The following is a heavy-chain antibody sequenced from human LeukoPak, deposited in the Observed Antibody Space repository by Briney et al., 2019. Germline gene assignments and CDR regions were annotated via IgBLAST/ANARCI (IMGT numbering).Heavy chain of an antibody. CDR1: GGSISSYY. V-gene: IGHV4-4*07. CDR3: ARVGFVVVTATDWYFDL. J-gene: IGHJ2*01. D-gene: IGHD2-21*02. CDR2: IYTSGST. Sequence: SETLSLTCTVSGGSISSYYWSWIRQPAGKGLEWIGRIYTSGSTNSNPSLKSRVTMSVDTSKNQFSLKLSSVTAADTAVYYRARVGFVVVTATDWYFDLWGRGTLVTVSS.